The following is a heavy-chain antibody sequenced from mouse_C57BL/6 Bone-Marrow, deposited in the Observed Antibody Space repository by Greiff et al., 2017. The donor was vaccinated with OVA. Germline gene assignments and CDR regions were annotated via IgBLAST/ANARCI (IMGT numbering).Heavy chain of an antibody. CDR3: VRRTVYYGYADYYAMDY. D-gene: IGHD2-2*01. J-gene: IGHJ4*01. CDR2: IRSKSNNYAT. CDR1: GFSFNTYA. V-gene: IGHV10-1*01. Sequence: EVQRVESGGGLVQPKGSLKLSCAASGFSFNTYAMNWVRQAPGKGLEWVARIRSKSNNYATYYADSVKDRFTISRDDSESMLYLQMNNLKTEDTAMYYCVRRTVYYGYADYYAMDYWGQGTSVTVSS.